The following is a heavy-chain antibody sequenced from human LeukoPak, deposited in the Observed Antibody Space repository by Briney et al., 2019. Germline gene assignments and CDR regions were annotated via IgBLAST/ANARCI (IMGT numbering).Heavy chain of an antibody. CDR3: ARVPHTDYYGSGSHTHNYYYYGMDV. Sequence: TSETLSLTCTVSGGSISSYYWSWIRQPPGKGLEWIGYIYYSGSTNYNPSLKSRVTISVDTSKNQFSLKLSSVTAADTAVYYCARVPHTDYYGSGSHTHNYYYYGMDVWGQGTTVTVSS. J-gene: IGHJ6*02. CDR2: IYYSGST. CDR1: GGSISSYY. V-gene: IGHV4-59*01. D-gene: IGHD3-10*01.